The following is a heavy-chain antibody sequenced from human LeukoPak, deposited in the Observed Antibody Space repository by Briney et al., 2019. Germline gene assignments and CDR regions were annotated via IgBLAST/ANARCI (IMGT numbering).Heavy chain of an antibody. Sequence: SETLSLTCTVSGYSISGGYYWGWIRQPPGKGLEWIGSIYHGGSTYYNPSLKSRVTISVDTSKNQFSLKLSSVTAADTAVFYCARVPHSSSSEWFDPWGQGTLVTVSS. CDR2: IYHGGST. CDR3: ARVPHSSSSEWFDP. CDR1: GYSISGGYY. V-gene: IGHV4-38-2*02. D-gene: IGHD6-6*01. J-gene: IGHJ5*02.